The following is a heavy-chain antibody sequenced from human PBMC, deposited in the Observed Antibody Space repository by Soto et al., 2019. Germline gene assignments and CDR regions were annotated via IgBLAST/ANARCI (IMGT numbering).Heavy chain of an antibody. J-gene: IGHJ4*02. CDR2: IWYDGSNK. V-gene: IGHV3-33*01. CDR3: ARFIESEYSSGSDY. Sequence: GGFLRLSCAASGFTVSSYGMHWVRQAPGKGLEWVAVIWYDGSNKYYADSVKGRFTISRDNSKNTLYLQMNSLRAADTAVYYCARFIESEYSSGSDYWGQGTLVTVSS. D-gene: IGHD6-19*01. CDR1: GFTVSSYG.